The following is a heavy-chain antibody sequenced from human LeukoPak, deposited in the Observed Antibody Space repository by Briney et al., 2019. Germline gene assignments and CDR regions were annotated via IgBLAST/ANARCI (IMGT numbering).Heavy chain of an antibody. J-gene: IGHJ4*02. V-gene: IGHV3-23*01. CDR3: AKDCNGGNCYIDY. D-gene: IGHD2-15*01. CDR2: MSGRGVST. Sequence: GGSLRLSCAASGFTFTNYAMSWVRQDPGRGLEWVSGMSGRGVSTYYAASVKGLFTISSDNYKNTLYLQMNSLRAEDTAIYYCAKDCNGGNCYIDYWGQGTLVTVAS. CDR1: GFTFTNYA.